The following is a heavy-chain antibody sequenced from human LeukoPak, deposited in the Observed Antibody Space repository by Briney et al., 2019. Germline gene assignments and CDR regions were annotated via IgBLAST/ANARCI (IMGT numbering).Heavy chain of an antibody. Sequence: ASVTVSCKASGYTFTSYGISWVRQASGQGLEWMGWISAYNGNTNYAQKHQGRVTMTTDKSTSTAYMELRSLRSDDTAVYYCARDCSSTSCSYYYMDVWAKGPAVTVSS. CDR2: ISAYNGNT. D-gene: IGHD2-2*01. CDR1: GYTFTSYG. V-gene: IGHV1-18*01. CDR3: ARDCSSTSCSYYYMDV. J-gene: IGHJ6*03.